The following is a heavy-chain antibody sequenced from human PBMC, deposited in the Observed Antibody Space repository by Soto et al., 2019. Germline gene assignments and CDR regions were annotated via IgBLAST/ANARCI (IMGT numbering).Heavy chain of an antibody. CDR2: IYYSGST. V-gene: IGHV4-39*01. CDR1: GGSISSSSYY. CDR3: ASFSGFWSGYLSGMDV. Sequence: SETLSLTCTVSGGSISSSSYYWGWIRQPPGKGLEWIGSIYYSGSTYYNPSLKSRVTISVDTSKNQFSLKLSSVTAADTAVYYCASFSGFWSGYLSGMDVWGQGTTVTVSS. J-gene: IGHJ6*02. D-gene: IGHD3-3*01.